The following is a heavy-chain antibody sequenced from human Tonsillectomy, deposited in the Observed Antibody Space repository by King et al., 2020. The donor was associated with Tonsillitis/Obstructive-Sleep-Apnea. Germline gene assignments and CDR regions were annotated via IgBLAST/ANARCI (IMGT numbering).Heavy chain of an antibody. V-gene: IGHV1-2*02. CDR1: GYTFTGYY. CDR2: INPNSGGT. J-gene: IGHJ4*02. Sequence: VQLVESGGGLVQPGASVKVSCKASGYTFTGYYMHWVRQAPGQGLEWMGWINPNSGGTNYAQKFQGRVTMTRDTSISTAYMELSRLRSDDTAVYYCAATGYGSGSYYNVNWGQGTLVTVSS. D-gene: IGHD3-10*01. CDR3: AATGYGSGSYYNVN.